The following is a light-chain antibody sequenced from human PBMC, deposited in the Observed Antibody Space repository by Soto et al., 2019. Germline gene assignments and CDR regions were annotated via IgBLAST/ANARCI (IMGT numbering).Light chain of an antibody. CDR2: DVI. V-gene: IGLV2-14*01. CDR1: SSDVGGYNH. CDR3: SSYRGGSTLV. Sequence: QSALTQPASVSGSPGQSITISCTGTSSDVGGYNHVSWYQQHPGKAPRLMIYDVINRPSGVSNRFSGSRSGNTASLTISGLQADDEADYYCSSYRGGSTLVFGGGTKLTVL. J-gene: IGLJ2*01.